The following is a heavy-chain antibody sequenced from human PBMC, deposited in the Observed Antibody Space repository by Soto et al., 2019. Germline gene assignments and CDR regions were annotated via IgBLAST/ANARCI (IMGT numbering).Heavy chain of an antibody. Sequence: EVQLVESGGGLVQPRGSLRLSCAASGFTFSSYWMSWVRQAPGKGLEWVANIKEDGSDMYYVDSVKGRFTISRDNAKNSLYLQMNSLRAEDTAVYYCATEVWVYYDFWSGYSDYWGQGTLVTVSS. J-gene: IGHJ4*02. CDR2: IKEDGSDM. D-gene: IGHD3-3*01. CDR3: ATEVWVYYDFWSGYSDY. CDR1: GFTFSSYW. V-gene: IGHV3-7*01.